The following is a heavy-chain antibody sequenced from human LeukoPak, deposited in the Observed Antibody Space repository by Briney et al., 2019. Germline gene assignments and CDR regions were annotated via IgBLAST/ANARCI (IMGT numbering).Heavy chain of an antibody. V-gene: IGHV1-18*01. J-gene: IGHJ6*03. CDR1: GYTFTSYG. CDR2: ISAYNGNT. D-gene: IGHD2-2*01. Sequence: ASVKVSCKASGYTFTSYGISWVRQAPGQGLEWMGWISAYNGNTNYAQKLQGRVTMTTDTSTSTAYMELRSLRSDDTAVYYCARAPVRGTSPARYYYYYMDVWGKGTTVTVSS. CDR3: ARAPVRGTSPARYYYYYMDV.